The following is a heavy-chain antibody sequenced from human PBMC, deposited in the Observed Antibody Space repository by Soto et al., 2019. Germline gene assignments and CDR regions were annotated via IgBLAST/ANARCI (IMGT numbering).Heavy chain of an antibody. CDR1: GFTVGNSY. CDR2: IYSTGTT. CDR3: AKDGRGSGSHYNSFGS. D-gene: IGHD3-10*01. Sequence: EVQLVESGGGLIQPGGSLKLSCAASGFTVGNSYMSWVRQAPGMGLEWVSLIYSTGTTTYSDSVKGRFTVSSDNAKNTLYLQMSSLRAEDPAVYYCAKDGRGSGSHYNSFGSWGQGTLVTVSS. V-gene: IGHV3-53*01. J-gene: IGHJ5*02.